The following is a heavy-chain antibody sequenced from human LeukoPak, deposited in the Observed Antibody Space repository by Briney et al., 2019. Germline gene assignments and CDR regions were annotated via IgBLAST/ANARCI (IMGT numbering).Heavy chain of an antibody. V-gene: IGHV3-66*01. Sequence: GGSLGLSCAASGFTVSRNYMSWVRQAPGKGLEWVSVIYSGGSTNYADSVKGRFTISRDNSKNTLYLQMNSLRAEDTAVYYCAREGGSFSFDYWGQGTLVTVSS. CDR2: IYSGGST. D-gene: IGHD1-26*01. CDR1: GFTVSRNY. J-gene: IGHJ4*02. CDR3: AREGGSFSFDY.